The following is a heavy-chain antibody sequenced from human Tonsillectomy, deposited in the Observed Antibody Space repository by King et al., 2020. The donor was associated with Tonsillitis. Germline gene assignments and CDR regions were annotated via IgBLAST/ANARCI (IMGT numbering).Heavy chain of an antibody. D-gene: IGHD3-22*01. CDR1: GFTFSSYA. CDR3: ARAVDTMIVVVLPSFDS. CDR2: ISYDGSNK. V-gene: IGHV3-30*04. J-gene: IGHJ4*02. Sequence: VQLVESGGGVVQPGRSLRLSCAASGFTFSSYAMHWVRQAPGKGREWVAVISYDGSNKYYADSVKGRFTISRENSKNTLYLQMNSLRAEDTAVYYCARAVDTMIVVVLPSFDSWGQGTLVTVSS.